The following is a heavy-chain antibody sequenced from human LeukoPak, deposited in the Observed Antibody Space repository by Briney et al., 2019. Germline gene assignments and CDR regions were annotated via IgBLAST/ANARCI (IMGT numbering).Heavy chain of an antibody. CDR1: GFTFSDYW. CDR3: ARAQTYGDSRLLLDY. D-gene: IGHD4-17*01. Sequence: GGSLRLSCAASGFTFSDYWMSWVRQAPGKGLEWVSYISNSGNTIYYADSVKGRFTIFRDNAKNSQYLQMNSLRVEDTALYYCARAQTYGDSRLLLDYWGQETLVTVSS. J-gene: IGHJ4*02. CDR2: ISNSGNTI. V-gene: IGHV3-11*01.